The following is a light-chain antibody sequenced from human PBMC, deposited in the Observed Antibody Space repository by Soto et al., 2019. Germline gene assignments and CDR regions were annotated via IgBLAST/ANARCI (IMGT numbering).Light chain of an antibody. CDR2: EVS. CDR1: ETLVYSDGNTY. CDR3: MQGIHWPPT. V-gene: IGKV2-30*01. Sequence: DVVMTQSPLSLSVTLGQSASISCRSSETLVYSDGNTYLTWFHQRPGQSPRRLIFEVSKRDSGVPDRLRGSGSDTDLTLKITRVEPDDVGVYLCMQGIHWPPTFGPGTKLDIK. J-gene: IGKJ3*01.